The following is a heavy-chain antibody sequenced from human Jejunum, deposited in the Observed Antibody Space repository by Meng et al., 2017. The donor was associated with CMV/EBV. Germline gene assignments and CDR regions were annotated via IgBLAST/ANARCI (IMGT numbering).Heavy chain of an antibody. J-gene: IGHJ5*02. CDR3: ARSYGSGSSRFDP. CDR2: IKHGGST. D-gene: IGHD3-10*01. Sequence: AGSGGSFSGYYWTWIRQSPGKGLEWIGEIKHGGSTKYNPSLKSRVTMLVDTSKKQVSLKVTSMTAADTALYYCARSYGSGSSRFDPWGQGTLVTVSS. V-gene: IGHV4-34*01. CDR1: GGSFSGYY.